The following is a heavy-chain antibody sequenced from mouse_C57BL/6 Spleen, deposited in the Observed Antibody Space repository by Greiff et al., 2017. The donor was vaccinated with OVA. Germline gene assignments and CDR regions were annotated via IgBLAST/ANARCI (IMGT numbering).Heavy chain of an antibody. Sequence: EVHLVESGGGLVKPGGSLKLSCAASGFTFSDYGMHWVRQAPEKGLEWVAYISSGSSTTYYADTVKGRFTISRDNAKNTLFLQMTSLRSEDTAMYYCARTGLRREDWFAYWGQGTLVTVSA. CDR1: GFTFSDYG. D-gene: IGHD2-4*01. V-gene: IGHV5-17*01. J-gene: IGHJ3*01. CDR2: ISSGSSTT. CDR3: ARTGLRREDWFAY.